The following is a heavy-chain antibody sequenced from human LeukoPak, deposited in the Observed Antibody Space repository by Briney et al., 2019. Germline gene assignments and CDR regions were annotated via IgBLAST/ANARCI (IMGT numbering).Heavy chain of an antibody. D-gene: IGHD2-2*01. V-gene: IGHV4-4*07. CDR2: IYIGGST. Sequence: SETLSLTCRVSGGSISSYCWSWIGQPAGKGLEWIGRIYIGGSTTYNPSLKSRVTMSVDTSKNQLSLKPSAVTAADTAVYYCARATLYQLLWFDYWGQGTLVTVSS. CDR3: ARATLYQLLWFDY. CDR1: GGSISSYC. J-gene: IGHJ4*02.